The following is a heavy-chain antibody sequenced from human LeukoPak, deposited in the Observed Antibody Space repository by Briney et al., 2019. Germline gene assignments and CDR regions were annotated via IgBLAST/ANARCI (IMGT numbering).Heavy chain of an antibody. CDR2: IKQDGSEK. CDR3: AREGYYDFWSGYDAFDI. J-gene: IGHJ3*02. V-gene: IGHV3-7*01. CDR1: GFTFSSYW. Sequence: GGSLRLSCAASGFTFSSYWMSWVRQAPGKGLEWVANIKQDGSEKYYVDSVKGRFTISRDNAKNSLYLQMNSLRAEDTAVYYCAREGYYDFWSGYDAFDIWGQGTMVTVSS. D-gene: IGHD3-3*01.